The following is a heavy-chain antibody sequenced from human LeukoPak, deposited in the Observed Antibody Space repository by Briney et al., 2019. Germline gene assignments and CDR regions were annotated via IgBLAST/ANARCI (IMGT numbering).Heavy chain of an antibody. J-gene: IGHJ4*02. CDR3: ARGAPFMITFGGVIVTSTAHYFDY. V-gene: IGHV4-4*02. CDR1: GGSISSSNW. CDR2: IYHSGST. D-gene: IGHD3-16*02. Sequence: PSGTLSLTCAVSGGSISSSNWWSWVRQPPGKGLEWIGEIYHSGSTNYNPSLKSRVTISVDKSKNQFSLKLSSVTAADTAVYYCARGAPFMITFGGVIVTSTAHYFDYWGQGTLVTVSS.